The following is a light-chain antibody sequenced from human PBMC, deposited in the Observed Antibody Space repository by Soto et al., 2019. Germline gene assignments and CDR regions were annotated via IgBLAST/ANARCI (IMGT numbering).Light chain of an antibody. CDR3: QQYYTSPFT. CDR2: WAS. CDR1: KSLLYRSNNKNY. J-gene: IGKJ4*01. Sequence: DIVMTQSPPSLAVSLGERATINCKSSKSLLYRSNNKNYLAWYQHKPGPPPKLLIYWASTRESGVPGRFSGRGSGPDFPLTISSLQTEDVAIYYCQQYYTSPFTFGSGTKVEIK. V-gene: IGKV4-1*01.